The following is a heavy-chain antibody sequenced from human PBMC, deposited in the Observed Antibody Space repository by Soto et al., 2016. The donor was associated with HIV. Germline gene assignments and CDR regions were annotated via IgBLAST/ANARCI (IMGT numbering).Heavy chain of an antibody. CDR3: ATSETPEEMDY. Sequence: QVQLVQSGPEVKRPGASVKVSCEVSGYTLSALSVYWVRQAPGKGLEWVGTFDPEDNEPIYAQKFQGRVTVTKDTSTETAYLDLTNLRSEDTAVYFCATSETPEEMDYWGQGSLVTVSA. V-gene: IGHV1-24*01. CDR1: GYTLSALS. J-gene: IGHJ4*02. CDR2: FDPEDNEP.